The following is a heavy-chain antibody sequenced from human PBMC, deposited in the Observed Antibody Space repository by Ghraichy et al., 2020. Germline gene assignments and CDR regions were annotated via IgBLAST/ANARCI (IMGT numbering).Heavy chain of an antibody. D-gene: IGHD1-7*01. V-gene: IGHV1-2*02. CDR3: ARGPGITGTTRYYYYGMDV. CDR2: INPNSGGT. J-gene: IGHJ6*02. CDR1: GYTFTGYY. Sequence: ASVKVSCKASGYTFTGYYMHWVRQAPGQGLEWMGWINPNSGGTNYAQKFQGRVTMTRDTSISTAYMELSRLRSDDTAVYYCARGPGITGTTRYYYYGMDVWGQGTTVTVS.